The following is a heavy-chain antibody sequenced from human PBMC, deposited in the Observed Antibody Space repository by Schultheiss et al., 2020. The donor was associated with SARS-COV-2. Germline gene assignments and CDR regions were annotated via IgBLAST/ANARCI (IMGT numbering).Heavy chain of an antibody. V-gene: IGHV3-30-3*01. Sequence: GGSLRLSCAASGFTFSSYAMHWVRQAPGKGLEWVAVISYDGSNKYYADSVKGRFTISRDNSKNSLYLQMNSLRAEDTAVYYCARQDGGYDYYYYYGMDVWGQGTTVTVSS. D-gene: IGHD5-12*01. CDR2: ISYDGSNK. CDR1: GFTFSSYA. CDR3: ARQDGGYDYYYYYGMDV. J-gene: IGHJ6*02.